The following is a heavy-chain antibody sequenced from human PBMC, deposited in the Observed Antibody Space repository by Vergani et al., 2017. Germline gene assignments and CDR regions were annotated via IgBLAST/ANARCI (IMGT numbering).Heavy chain of an antibody. CDR2: IDWDDDK. D-gene: IGHD3-9*01. Sequence: QVTLRESGPALVKPTQTLTLTCTFSGFSLSTSGMCVSWIRQHPGKALEWLARIDWDDDKYYSTSLKTRLTISKDTSKNQVVLTMTNMDPVDTATYYCARTKLILRYFDWFWDYWGQGTLVTVSS. CDR1: GFSLSTSGMC. V-gene: IGHV2-70*15. J-gene: IGHJ4*02. CDR3: ARTKLILRYFDWFWDY.